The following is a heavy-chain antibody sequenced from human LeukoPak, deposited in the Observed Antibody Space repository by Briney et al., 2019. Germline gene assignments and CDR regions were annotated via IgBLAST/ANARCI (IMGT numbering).Heavy chain of an antibody. CDR3: ARAPTDRPDDY. CDR1: GFTFSSYA. Sequence: PGGSLRLSCAASGFTFSSYAMHWVRQAPGKGLEWVAVISYDGSNKYYADSVKGRFTISRDNSKNTLYLQMNSLRAEDTAVYYCARAPTDRPDDYWGQGTLVTVSS. CDR2: ISYDGSNK. D-gene: IGHD3-22*01. J-gene: IGHJ4*02. V-gene: IGHV3-30*01.